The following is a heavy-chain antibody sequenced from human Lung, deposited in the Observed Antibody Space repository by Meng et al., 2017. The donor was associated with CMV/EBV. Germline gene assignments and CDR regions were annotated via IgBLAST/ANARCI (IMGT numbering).Heavy chain of an antibody. D-gene: IGHD2-2*01. J-gene: IGHJ3*02. Sequence: SXTXSLXCTVSGGSISSYYWSWIRQPPGKGLEWIGYIYYSGSTNYNPSLKSRVTISVDTSKNQFSLKLSSVTAADTAVYYCARDCSSTSCLDAFDIWGQGTMVTFSS. V-gene: IGHV4-59*01. CDR3: ARDCSSTSCLDAFDI. CDR1: GGSISSYY. CDR2: IYYSGST.